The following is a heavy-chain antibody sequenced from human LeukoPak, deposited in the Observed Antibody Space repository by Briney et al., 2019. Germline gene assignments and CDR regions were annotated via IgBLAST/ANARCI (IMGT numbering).Heavy chain of an antibody. J-gene: IGHJ4*02. CDR2: IYPSVDTT. CDR3: IREYEGGYFDY. D-gene: IGHD2-8*01. V-gene: IGHV1-46*01. CDR1: GYTFTDYY. Sequence: PGASVTVSCKPSGYTFTDYYIHWVRQAPGQGLEWIGIIYPSVDTTDSSQKFKGRVTVTRDTSTSTVYMELRTLRSEDTAIYYCIREYEGGYFDYWGQGTLVTVSS.